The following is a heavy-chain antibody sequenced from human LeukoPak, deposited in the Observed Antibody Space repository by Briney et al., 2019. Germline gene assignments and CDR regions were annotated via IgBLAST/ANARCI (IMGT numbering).Heavy chain of an antibody. CDR2: IIPIFGTA. D-gene: IGHD1-20*01. Sequence: ASVKVSCKASGGTFSSYAISWVRQAPGQGLEWMGGIIPIFGTANYAQKFQGRVTITADKSTSTAYMELSSLRSEDTAVYYCARGTEAYNWNDGYWGQGTLVTVSS. CDR3: ARGTEAYNWNDGY. J-gene: IGHJ4*02. CDR1: GGTFSSYA. V-gene: IGHV1-69*06.